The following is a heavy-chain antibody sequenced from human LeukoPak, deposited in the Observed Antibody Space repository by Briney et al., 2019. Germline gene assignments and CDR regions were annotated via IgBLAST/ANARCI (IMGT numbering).Heavy chain of an antibody. V-gene: IGHV3-21*01. CDR1: GFTFSSYS. D-gene: IGHD3-3*01. CDR3: ARDRDTIFGVVINGGFDAFDI. J-gene: IGHJ3*02. CDR2: ISSSSSYI. Sequence: GGSLRLSCAASGFTFSSYSMNWVRQAPGKGLEWVSSISSSSSYIYYADSVKGRFTISRDNAKNSLYLQMNSLRAEDTAVYYCARDRDTIFGVVINGGFDAFDIWGQGTMVTVSS.